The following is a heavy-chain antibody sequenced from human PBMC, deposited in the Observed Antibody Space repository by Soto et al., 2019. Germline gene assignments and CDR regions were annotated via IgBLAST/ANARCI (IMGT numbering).Heavy chain of an antibody. CDR1: GFTFSSYA. CDR3: AKGIAVAGRQPRYYYYYYYMDV. J-gene: IGHJ6*03. D-gene: IGHD6-19*01. CDR2: ISGSGGST. Sequence: EVQLLESGGGLVQPGGSLRLSCAASGFTFSSYAMSWVRQAPGKGLEWVSAISGSGGSTYYADSVKGRLTISRDNSKNTLYLQMNSLRAETTSVYYCAKGIAVAGRQPRYYYYYYYMDVWGKGTTVTVSS. V-gene: IGHV3-23*01.